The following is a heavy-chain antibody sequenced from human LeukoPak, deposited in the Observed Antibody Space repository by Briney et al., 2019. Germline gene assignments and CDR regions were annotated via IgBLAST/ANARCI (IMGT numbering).Heavy chain of an antibody. CDR3: SSPVGIAAAIAYVHH. J-gene: IGHJ1*01. CDR1: GYSFTRYW. Sequence: GESLQISCKGSGYSFTRYWIGCVRQMPRKGRGWMGSIYSGNSDTKYNPSFQGRVTISADKSISTAYRQWSCLKALDSAMYYCSSPVGIAAAIAYVHHWGQGTLVTVSS. D-gene: IGHD6-13*01. CDR2: IYSGNSDT. V-gene: IGHV5-51*01.